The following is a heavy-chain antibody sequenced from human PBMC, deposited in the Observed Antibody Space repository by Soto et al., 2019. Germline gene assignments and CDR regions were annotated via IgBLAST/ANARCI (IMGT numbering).Heavy chain of an antibody. CDR3: AKALVGATTYQEPHDY. J-gene: IGHJ4*02. CDR1: GFTFSSYA. CDR2: ISGSGGST. V-gene: IGHV3-23*01. Sequence: GGSLRLSCAASGFTFSSYAMSWVRQAPGKGLEWVSAISGSGGSTYYADSVKGRFTISRDNSKNTLYLQMNSLRAEDTAVYYCAKALVGATTYQEPHDYWGQGTLVTAP. D-gene: IGHD1-26*01.